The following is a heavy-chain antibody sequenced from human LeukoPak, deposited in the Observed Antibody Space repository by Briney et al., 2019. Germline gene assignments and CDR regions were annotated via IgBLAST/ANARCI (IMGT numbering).Heavy chain of an antibody. CDR2: ISYDGSNK. CDR1: GFTFSSYG. CDR3: AKARSSWYDFEADY. J-gene: IGHJ4*02. D-gene: IGHD6-13*01. Sequence: GGSLRLSCAASGFTFSSYGMHWVRQAPGKGLEWVAVISYDGSNKYYADSVKGRFTISRDNSKNTLYLQMNSLRAEDTAVYYCAKARSSWYDFEADYWGQGALVTVSS. V-gene: IGHV3-30*18.